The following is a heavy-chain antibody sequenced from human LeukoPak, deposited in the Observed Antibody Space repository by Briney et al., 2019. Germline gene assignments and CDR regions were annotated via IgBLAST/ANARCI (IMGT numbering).Heavy chain of an antibody. D-gene: IGHD4-17*01. J-gene: IGHJ4*02. CDR1: GFTFSSYG. CDR2: ISYDGRNK. CDR3: AKTYEGYGDYQLRDVADF. Sequence: GGSLRLSCAASGFTFSSYGMHWVRQAPGKGLEWVAIISYDGRNKYYADSVKGRFTMSRDNSKNTLNLQMNSLRAEDTAVYYCAKTYEGYGDYQLRDVADFWGQGTLVTVSS. V-gene: IGHV3-30*12.